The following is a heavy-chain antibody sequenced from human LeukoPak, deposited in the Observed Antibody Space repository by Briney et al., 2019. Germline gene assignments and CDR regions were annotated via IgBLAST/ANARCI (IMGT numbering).Heavy chain of an antibody. D-gene: IGHD3-22*01. CDR3: ARGRAPQNYYDSSGYYHPLGY. J-gene: IGHJ4*02. Sequence: SETLSLTCTVSGGSVSSGSYYWSWIRQPPGKGLEWIGYIYYSGSTNYNPSLKSRVTISVDRSKNQFSLKLSSVTAADTAVYYCARGRAPQNYYDSSGYYHPLGYWGQGTLVTVSS. CDR2: IYYSGST. CDR1: GGSVSSGSYY. V-gene: IGHV4-61*01.